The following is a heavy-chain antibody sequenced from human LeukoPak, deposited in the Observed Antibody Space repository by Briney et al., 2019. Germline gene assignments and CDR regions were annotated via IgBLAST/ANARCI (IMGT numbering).Heavy chain of an antibody. CDR2: IYNSGST. CDR3: ARGARAGYNLEPFDN. J-gene: IGHJ4*02. D-gene: IGHD5-24*01. Sequence: PSETLSLTCTVSGVSISSYYWSWIRQPPGKGLEWVGYIYNSGSTNYNPSLKSRVTISVDTSKNQISLKLSSVTAADTAVYYCARGARAGYNLEPFDNWGQGTLVTVSS. V-gene: IGHV4-59*08. CDR1: GVSISSYY.